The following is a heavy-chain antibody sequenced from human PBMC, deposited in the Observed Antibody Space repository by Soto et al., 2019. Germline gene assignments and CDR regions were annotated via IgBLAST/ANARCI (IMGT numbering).Heavy chain of an antibody. CDR1: GFTFTNYW. CDR3: GTVFEK. V-gene: IGHV3-74*01. J-gene: IGHJ3*02. CDR2: IDNHGDGT. Sequence: EVQVVESGGGLVQPGGSLRLSCAASGFTFTNYWMHWVRQVQGAGLVWVSRIDNHGDGTSYADFVKGRFTNSRDNAKNTLYLQMNSLRVDDTAIYYCGTVFEKWGQGTMFTVSS.